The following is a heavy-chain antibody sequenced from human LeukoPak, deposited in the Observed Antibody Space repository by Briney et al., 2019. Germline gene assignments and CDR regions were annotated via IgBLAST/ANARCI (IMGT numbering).Heavy chain of an antibody. CDR3: ARGVDTAMVHFDY. J-gene: IGHJ4*02. V-gene: IGHV5-51*01. CDR2: IYPGDSDT. Sequence: GESLKISCKGSGYSFTSYWIGWVRQMLGKGLEWMGIIYPGDSDTRYSPSFQGQVTISADKSISTAYLQWSSLKASDTAMYYCARGVDTAMVHFDYWGQGTLVTVSS. D-gene: IGHD5-18*01. CDR1: GYSFTSYW.